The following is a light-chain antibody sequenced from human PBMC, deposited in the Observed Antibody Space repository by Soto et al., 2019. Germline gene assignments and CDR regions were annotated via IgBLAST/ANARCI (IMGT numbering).Light chain of an antibody. V-gene: IGKV3-20*01. Sequence: EIVLTQSPGTLSLSPGERATLSCRASQSVVSKYLAWYQQKPGQAPRLLIYGASSRATGIPDRFSGSGSGTDFTLTISRLEPEDFAVYYCQQYVSSLPYTFGQGTKLEIK. CDR3: QQYVSSLPYT. CDR1: QSVVSKY. CDR2: GAS. J-gene: IGKJ2*01.